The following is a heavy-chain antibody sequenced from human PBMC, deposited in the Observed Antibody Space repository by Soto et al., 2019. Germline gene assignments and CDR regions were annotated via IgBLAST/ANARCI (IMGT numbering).Heavy chain of an antibody. Sequence: QVQLQQWGAGLLKPSETLSLTCAVYGGSFSGYYWSWIRHPPGKGLECVGEINHSGSTNYNPSLKRRVTISVDTSMNQFSLKLSSVTAAGTAVYYCARGRIAAWQGGPFFDYWGKGMLVIFSS. D-gene: IGHD6-25*01. CDR2: INHSGST. CDR3: ARGRIAAWQGGPFFDY. V-gene: IGHV4-34*01. J-gene: IGHJ4*02. CDR1: GGSFSGYY.